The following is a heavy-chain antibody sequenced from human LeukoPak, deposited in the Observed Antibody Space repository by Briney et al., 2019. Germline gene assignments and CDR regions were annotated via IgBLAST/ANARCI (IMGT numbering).Heavy chain of an antibody. V-gene: IGHV4-59*07. J-gene: IGHJ4*02. CDR3: ARGRFELPY. Sequence: SDTLSLTCTVSGGSINNYYWSWIRQPPGKGLESLGYISYGGDTNYNPSLKSRVTMLIDKSNNQFFLKLTSATAADTAIYYCARGRFELPYWGQGTLVTVSS. CDR1: GGSINNYY. D-gene: IGHD2-15*01. CDR2: ISYGGDT.